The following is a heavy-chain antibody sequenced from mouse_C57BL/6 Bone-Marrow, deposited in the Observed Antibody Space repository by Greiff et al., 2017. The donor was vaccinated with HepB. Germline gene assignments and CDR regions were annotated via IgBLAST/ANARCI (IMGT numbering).Heavy chain of an antibody. D-gene: IGHD1-1*01. J-gene: IGHJ4*01. CDR1: GFSLTSYG. CDR3: ARKPYYYDSSWAMDY. CDR2: IWSGGST. Sequence: QVQLRQSGPGLVQPSQSLSITCTVSGFSLTSYGVHWVRQSPGKGLEWLGVIWSGGSTYYNADFISRLSISKDNSKSQVFFKMNSQQADDTAISYCARKPYYYDSSWAMDYWGQGTSVTVSS. V-gene: IGHV2-2*01.